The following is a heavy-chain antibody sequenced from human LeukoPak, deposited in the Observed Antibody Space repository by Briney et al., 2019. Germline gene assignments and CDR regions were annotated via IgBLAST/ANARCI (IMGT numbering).Heavy chain of an antibody. CDR1: GFTFSAFN. Sequence: GGSLRLSCAASGFTFSAFNMNWVRRTPGKGLEWVSSITTSSSHIFYADSVRGRFTISRDNADNSLYLQMSSLRAEDTAVYYCANNPQTYCSGGSCYSVYYYYMDVWGKGTTVTISS. J-gene: IGHJ6*03. V-gene: IGHV3-21*04. D-gene: IGHD2-15*01. CDR2: ITTSSSHI. CDR3: ANNPQTYCSGGSCYSVYYYYMDV.